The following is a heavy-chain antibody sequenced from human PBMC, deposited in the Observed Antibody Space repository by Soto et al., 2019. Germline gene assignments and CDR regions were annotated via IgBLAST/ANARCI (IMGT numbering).Heavy chain of an antibody. CDR1: GGSISSSSYY. Sequence: SETLSLTCTVSGGSISSSSYYWGWIRQPPGKGLEWIGSIYYSGSTYYNPSLKSRVTISVDTSKNQFSLKLSSVTAADTAVYYCASQYYDFWSGYRANYYYYGMDVWGQGTTVT. CDR3: ASQYYDFWSGYRANYYYYGMDV. V-gene: IGHV4-39*01. CDR2: IYYSGST. D-gene: IGHD3-3*01. J-gene: IGHJ6*02.